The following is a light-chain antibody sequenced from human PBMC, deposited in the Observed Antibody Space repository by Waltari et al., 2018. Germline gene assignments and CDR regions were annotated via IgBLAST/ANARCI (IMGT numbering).Light chain of an antibody. V-gene: IGLV3-21*02. CDR2: DDS. CDR1: HIGMKT. J-gene: IGLJ2*01. CDR3: QVWDTSGDQVV. Sequence: SYVLTQSSSLSVAPGQTARISCGVTHIGMKTVPWYQQKPGQVPVLVVYDDSDRPSGVPERFSGSNSGNTATLTISRVEAGDEADYYCQVWDTSGDQVVFGGGTKLTVL.